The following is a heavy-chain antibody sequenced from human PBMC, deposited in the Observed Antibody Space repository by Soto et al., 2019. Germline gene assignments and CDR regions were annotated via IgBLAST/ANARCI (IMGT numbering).Heavy chain of an antibody. J-gene: IGHJ3*02. D-gene: IGHD6-19*01. CDR3: ARFLGWPGQWLAEVDAFDI. CDR2: INTDNGDT. V-gene: IGHV1-3*04. Sequence: ASVKVSCKASGYIFTSYSIHWVRQAPGQRLEWMGWINTDNGDTKYSQKFQGRVTISRDTSASTAYMELSSLRSEDTAVYYCARFLGWPGQWLAEVDAFDIWGQGTMVTVSS. CDR1: GYIFTSYS.